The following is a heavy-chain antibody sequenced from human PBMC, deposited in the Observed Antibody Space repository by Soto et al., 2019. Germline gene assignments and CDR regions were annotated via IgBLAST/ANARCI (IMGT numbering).Heavy chain of an antibody. V-gene: IGHV1-69*13. J-gene: IGHJ6*02. D-gene: IGHD2-2*02. CDR3: ARATCSSTSCYTDYYYYGMDV. CDR1: GGTFSSYA. Sequence: ASVKVSCKASGGTFSSYAISWVRQAPGQGLEWMGGIIPIFGTANYAQKFQGRVTITADESTSTAYMELSSLRSEDTAVYYCARATCSSTSCYTDYYYYGMDVWGQGTTVTVSS. CDR2: IIPIFGTA.